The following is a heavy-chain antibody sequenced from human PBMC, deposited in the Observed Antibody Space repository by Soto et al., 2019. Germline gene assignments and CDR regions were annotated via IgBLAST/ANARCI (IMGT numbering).Heavy chain of an antibody. CDR3: ARLGYDFWSGFPTPGPFDY. D-gene: IGHD3-3*01. CDR2: INPSGGST. V-gene: IGHV1-46*03. Sequence: GASVKVSCKASGYTFTSYYMHWVRQAPGQGLEWMGIINPSGGSTSYAQKFQGRVTMTRDTSTSTVYMELSSLRSEDTAVYYCARLGYDFWSGFPTPGPFDYWGQGTLVTVSS. CDR1: GYTFTSYY. J-gene: IGHJ4*02.